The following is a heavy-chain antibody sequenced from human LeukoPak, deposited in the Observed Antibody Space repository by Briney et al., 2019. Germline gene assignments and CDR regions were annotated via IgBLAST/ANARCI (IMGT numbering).Heavy chain of an antibody. CDR1: GFTFSNYA. Sequence: PGGSLRLSCAASGFTFSNYAMSWVRQAPGKGLEWVSAISGSGGSTYYADSVKGRFTISRDNSKNTVYLQMNSLRAEDTAVYYCAKDLGEMATTYYFDYWGQGTLVTVSS. V-gene: IGHV3-23*01. CDR3: AKDLGEMATTYYFDY. J-gene: IGHJ4*02. CDR2: ISGSGGST. D-gene: IGHD5-24*01.